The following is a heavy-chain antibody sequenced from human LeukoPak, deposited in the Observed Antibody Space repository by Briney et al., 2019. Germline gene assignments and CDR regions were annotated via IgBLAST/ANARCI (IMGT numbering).Heavy chain of an antibody. V-gene: IGHV3-33*01. J-gene: IGHJ4*02. CDR1: GFTFSGHG. D-gene: IGHD6-19*01. CDR3: AREDSSVWNADY. CDR2: IWYDGSKR. Sequence: GGSLRLSCVASGFTFSGHGMHWVRQAPGKGLEWVALIWYDGSKRYYADSVKGRFTISRDDSKNTLYLQMNNLGAEDTAVYYCAREDSSVWNADYWGLGTLVTVSS.